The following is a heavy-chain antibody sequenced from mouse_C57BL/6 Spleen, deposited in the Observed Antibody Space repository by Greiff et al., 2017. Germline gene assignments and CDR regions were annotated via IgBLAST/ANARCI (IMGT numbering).Heavy chain of an antibody. J-gene: IGHJ2*01. CDR1: GFTFSSYA. V-gene: IGHV5-4*01. D-gene: IGHD3-3*01. Sequence: EVHLVESGGGLVKPGGSLKLSCAASGFTFSSYAMSWVRQTPEKRLEWVATISDGGSYTYYPDNVKGRFTISRDNAKNNLYLQMSHLKSEDTAMYYCARVSGTGVFDYWGQGTTLTVSS. CDR3: ARVSGTGVFDY. CDR2: ISDGGSYT.